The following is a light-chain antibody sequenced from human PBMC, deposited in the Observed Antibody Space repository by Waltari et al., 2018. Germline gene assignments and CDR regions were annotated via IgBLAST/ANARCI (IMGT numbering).Light chain of an antibody. J-gene: IGLJ1*01. CDR3: SSYTSIIPPFL. V-gene: IGLV2-14*01. CDR1: SSDLGGYSF. Sequence: QSALTQPASVSGSPGQSITISCTRSSSDLGGYSFVSWYQQHPGKAPKLMLYDVSPRPSRVSNRFSGSTSGNTASLTISGLQPEDEADYYCSSYTSIIPPFLFGTGTKVTVL. CDR2: DVS.